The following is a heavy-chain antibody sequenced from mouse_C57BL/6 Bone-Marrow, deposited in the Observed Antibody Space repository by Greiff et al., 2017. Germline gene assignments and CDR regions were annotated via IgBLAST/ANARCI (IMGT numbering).Heavy chain of an antibody. CDR3: TCDDYYVGAWFDY. CDR1: GYTFASYS. V-gene: IGHV1-5*01. Sequence: EVQLQQSGTVLSRPGASVKMSCKTSGYTFASYSMHWVEQRPGQGLEWIGAIDPGNSDTSYKQKFMGKAKLTAATSASTAYMELSSLANEGSAVYICTCDDYYVGAWFDYWGQGTLVTVSA. CDR2: IDPGNSDT. J-gene: IGHJ3*01. D-gene: IGHD2-3*01.